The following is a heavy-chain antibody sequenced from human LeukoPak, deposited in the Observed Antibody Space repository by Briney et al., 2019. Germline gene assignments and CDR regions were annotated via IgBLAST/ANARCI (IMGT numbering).Heavy chain of an antibody. J-gene: IGHJ5*02. CDR3: ARVRVASGRFGEVAS. CDR2: ISGGGSYI. D-gene: IGHD3-10*01. V-gene: IGHV3-21*01. Sequence: GGSLRLSCAASGFTFSTYSMDWVRQAPGKALEWVSFISGGGSYIYYAESVKGRFTISRDNAKNSLYLQMNSLRAEDTAIYYCARVRVASGRFGEVASWGQGTLVTVSS. CDR1: GFTFSTYS.